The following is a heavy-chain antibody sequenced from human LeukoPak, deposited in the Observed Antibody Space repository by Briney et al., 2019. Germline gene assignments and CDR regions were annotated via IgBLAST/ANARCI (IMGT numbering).Heavy chain of an antibody. Sequence: SETLSLTCTVSGGSISSYYWSWIRQPPGKGLEWIGYIYYSGSTNYNPSLKSRVTISVDTSKNQFSLKLSSVTAADTAVYYCARFEGYCSSTSCFGGMDVWGQGTTVTVSS. J-gene: IGHJ6*02. V-gene: IGHV4-59*08. CDR2: IYYSGST. CDR3: ARFEGYCSSTSCFGGMDV. CDR1: GGSISSYY. D-gene: IGHD2-2*01.